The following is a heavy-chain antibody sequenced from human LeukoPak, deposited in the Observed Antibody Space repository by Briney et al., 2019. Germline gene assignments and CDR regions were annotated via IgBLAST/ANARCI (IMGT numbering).Heavy chain of an antibody. D-gene: IGHD3-16*02. Sequence: SETLSLTCTVSGGSISSDYWSWIRQPAGKGLEWIGRIYTTGSTNYNPSLKSRVTISVDTSRNQFSLKLSSVTAADTAVYYCARLRLGELSLYRRDYYYYMDVWGKGTTVTISS. CDR2: IYTTGST. CDR1: GGSISSDY. J-gene: IGHJ6*03. V-gene: IGHV4-4*07. CDR3: ARLRLGELSLYRRDYYYYMDV.